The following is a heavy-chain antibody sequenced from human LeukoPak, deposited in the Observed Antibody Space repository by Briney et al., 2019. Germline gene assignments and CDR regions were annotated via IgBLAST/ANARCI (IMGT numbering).Heavy chain of an antibody. CDR1: GYTFTSYG. CDR3: ARDTLGEGEDANYAVYYFDY. Sequence: SCKASGYTFTSYGISWVRQAPGKGLEWVANIKQDGNEKYYADSVKGRFTISRDNGKNSLDLQMNSLRADDTAFYYCARDTLGEGEDANYAVYYFDYWGQGTVVTVSS. J-gene: IGHJ4*02. V-gene: IGHV3-7*01. CDR2: IKQDGNEK. D-gene: IGHD4/OR15-4a*01.